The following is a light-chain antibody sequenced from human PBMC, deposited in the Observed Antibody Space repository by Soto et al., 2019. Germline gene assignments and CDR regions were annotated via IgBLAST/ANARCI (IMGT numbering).Light chain of an antibody. CDR3: QQYNNRPPWT. V-gene: IGKV3-15*01. Sequence: EIGMTHSPATLSVVPVERAPLXLRPSQSVSSNLAWYQHKPGQAPRLLTYGASTRATGIPARFSGSGSGTEFTLTISSLQPEDFAVYYCQQYNNRPPWTFGQGTKVDIK. J-gene: IGKJ1*01. CDR1: QSVSSN. CDR2: GAS.